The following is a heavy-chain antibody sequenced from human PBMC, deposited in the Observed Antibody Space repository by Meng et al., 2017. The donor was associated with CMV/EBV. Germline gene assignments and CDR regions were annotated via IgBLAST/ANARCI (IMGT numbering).Heavy chain of an antibody. D-gene: IGHD3-10*01. CDR1: GFTFGDYA. Sequence: GESLKISCTASGFTFGDYAMSWVRQAPGKGLEWVGFIRSKAYGGTTEYAASVKGRFTISRDDSKSIAYLQMNSLRAEDTAVYYCERHYGYWGQGTLVTVSS. CDR2: IRSKAYGGTT. J-gene: IGHJ4*02. CDR3: ERHYGY. V-gene: IGHV3-49*04.